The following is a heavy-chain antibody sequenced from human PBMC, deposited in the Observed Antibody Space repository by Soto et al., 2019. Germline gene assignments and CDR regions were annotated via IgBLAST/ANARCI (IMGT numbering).Heavy chain of an antibody. CDR2: ISGSGGST. J-gene: IGHJ4*02. CDR3: AKGSSGWYERFDY. Sequence: EVQLLESGGGLVQPGGSLRLSCAASGFTFSSYAMSWVRQAPGKGLEWVSAISGSGGSTYYADSVKGRFTISRDNSKNTLHRQMNSLRAEDTAVYYCAKGSSGWYERFDYWGQGALVTVSS. D-gene: IGHD6-19*01. CDR1: GFTFSSYA. V-gene: IGHV3-23*01.